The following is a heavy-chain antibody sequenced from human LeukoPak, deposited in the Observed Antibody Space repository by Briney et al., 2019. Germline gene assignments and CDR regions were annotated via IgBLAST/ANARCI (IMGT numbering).Heavy chain of an antibody. Sequence: GGSLRLSCAASGFTFSSYSMNWVRQAPGKGLEWVSSISSSSSYIYYADSVKGRFTISRDNAKNSLYLQMNSLRAVDTAVYYCARGGGTNYYGSGSYPYYFDYWGQGTLVTVSS. CDR1: GFTFSSYS. V-gene: IGHV3-21*01. CDR3: ARGGGTNYYGSGSYPYYFDY. CDR2: ISSSSSYI. D-gene: IGHD3-10*01. J-gene: IGHJ4*02.